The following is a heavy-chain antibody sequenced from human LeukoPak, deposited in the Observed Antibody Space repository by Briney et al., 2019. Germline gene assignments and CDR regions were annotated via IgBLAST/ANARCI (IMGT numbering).Heavy chain of an antibody. CDR1: GFTFSSYG. D-gene: IGHD3-9*01. CDR3: AADIFSLFDY. CDR2: IWYDGSNR. V-gene: IGHV3-33*01. Sequence: GGSLRLSCAASGFTFSSYGMHWVRQAPGKGLEWVAVIWYDGSNRYYADSVKGRFTISRDNSKNTLYLQMNSLRAEDTAVYYCAADIFSLFDYWGQGTLVTVSS. J-gene: IGHJ4*02.